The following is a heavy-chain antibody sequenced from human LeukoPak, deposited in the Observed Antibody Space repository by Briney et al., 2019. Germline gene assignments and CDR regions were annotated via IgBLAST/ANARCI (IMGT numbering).Heavy chain of an antibody. V-gene: IGHV4-39*07. CDR1: GGSISSSSYY. J-gene: IGHJ3*02. CDR2: IYYSGST. Sequence: SETLSLTCTVSGGSISSSSYYWGWIRQPPGKGLEWIGSIYYSGSTYYNPSLKSRVTISVDTSKNQFSLKLSSVTAADTAVYYCARFPAVFGVDTWGQGTMVTVSS. CDR3: ARFPAVFGVDT. D-gene: IGHD2-21*01.